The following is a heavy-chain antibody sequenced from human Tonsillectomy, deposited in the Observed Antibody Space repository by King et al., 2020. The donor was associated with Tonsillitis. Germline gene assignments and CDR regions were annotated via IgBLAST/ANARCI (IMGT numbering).Heavy chain of an antibody. Sequence: QLVESGGGLVQPGGSLRLSCAASGFTFSSYAMSWVRQAPGKGLEWVSAISGSGGSTYYADSVKGRFTISRDNSKNTLYLQMNSLRAEDTAVYYCAKDHTYYDILTGYFPYYYGMDVWGQGTTVTVSS. CDR1: GFTFSSYA. CDR2: ISGSGGST. CDR3: AKDHTYYDILTGYFPYYYGMDV. J-gene: IGHJ6*02. D-gene: IGHD3-9*01. V-gene: IGHV3-23*04.